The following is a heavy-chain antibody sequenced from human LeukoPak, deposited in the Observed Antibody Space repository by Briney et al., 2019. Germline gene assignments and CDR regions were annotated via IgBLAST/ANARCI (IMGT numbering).Heavy chain of an antibody. CDR3: AKDPFVVVPAAGGYNWFDP. D-gene: IGHD2-2*01. CDR2: ISGSGSST. V-gene: IGHV3-23*01. CDR1: GFTFSSYA. Sequence: GGSLRLSCAASGFTFSSYAMSWVRQAPGKGLEWVSAISGSGSSTYYADSVRGRFTISRDNSKNTLYLQMNSLRAEDTAVYYCAKDPFVVVPAAGGYNWFDPWGQGTLVTVSS. J-gene: IGHJ5*02.